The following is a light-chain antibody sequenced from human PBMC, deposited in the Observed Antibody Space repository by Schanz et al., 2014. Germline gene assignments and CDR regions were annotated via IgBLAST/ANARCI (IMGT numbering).Light chain of an antibody. CDR3: SSYAGSNGVL. CDR2: DVT. CDR1: SSDVGGYND. Sequence: QSALTQPASVSGSPGQSITISCTGTSSDVGGYNDVSWYQQHPGKAPKLLIYDVTKRPSGVPDRFSGSKSGNTASLTVSGLQTEDEADYYCSSYAGSNGVLFGGGTKLTVL. J-gene: IGLJ2*01. V-gene: IGLV2-8*01.